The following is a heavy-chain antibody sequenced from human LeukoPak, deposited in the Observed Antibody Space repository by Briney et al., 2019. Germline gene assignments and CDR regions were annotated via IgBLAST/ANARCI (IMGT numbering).Heavy chain of an antibody. CDR2: ISGSGGST. CDR3: AKIRDSSYYYYGMAV. J-gene: IGHJ6*02. V-gene: IGHV3-23*01. Sequence: GGSLRLSCAASGFTFSSYAMSWVRQAPGKGLEWVSAISGSGGSTYYADSVKGRFTISRDNSKNTLYLQMNSLRAEDTAVYYCAKIRDSSYYYYGMAVWGQGTTVTVSS. D-gene: IGHD3-22*01. CDR1: GFTFSSYA.